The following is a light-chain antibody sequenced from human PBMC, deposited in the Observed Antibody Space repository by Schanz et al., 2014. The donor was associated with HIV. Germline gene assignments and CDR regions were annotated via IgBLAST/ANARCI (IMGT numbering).Light chain of an antibody. Sequence: EIVLTQSPGSLSLSPGGRATLSCGASQRLSSSYLAWYQQKRDQPPRLVIYATSTRAAGIPDRFSVTGSGTDFTLTISRLEPDDFAVYYCHHYGDSRGTFGGGTEVDI. CDR1: QRLSSSY. CDR3: HHYGDSRGT. J-gene: IGKJ4*02. CDR2: ATS. V-gene: IGKV3-20*01.